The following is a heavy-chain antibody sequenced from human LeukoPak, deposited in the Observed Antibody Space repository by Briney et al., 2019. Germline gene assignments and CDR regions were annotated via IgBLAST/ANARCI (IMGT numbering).Heavy chain of an antibody. D-gene: IGHD3-22*01. CDR2: LSGNGNTI. Sequence: GGSLRLSCAASGFTFSTYAMSWVRQAPGKGLECVSALSGNGNTIYYADSVKGRFTISRDNSKNTLSLQMNSLRAEDTAVYYCATDRERDPSVYYLVGGQGTLITVSS. V-gene: IGHV3-23*01. CDR3: ATDRERDPSVYYLV. J-gene: IGHJ4*02. CDR1: GFTFSTYA.